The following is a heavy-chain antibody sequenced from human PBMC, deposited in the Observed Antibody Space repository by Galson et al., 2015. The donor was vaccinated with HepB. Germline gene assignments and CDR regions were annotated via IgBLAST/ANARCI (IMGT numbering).Heavy chain of an antibody. CDR1: GGTFSSYA. D-gene: IGHD3-22*01. Sequence: SVKVSCKASGGTFSSYAISWVRQAPGQGLEWMGGIIPIFAIPKYAHKFQGRVAITADESTSTAYMELSSLRSEDTAVYYCARGGHYDSSGYYYMNYWGQGTLVTVSS. CDR3: ARGGHYDSSGYYYMNY. V-gene: IGHV1-69*13. CDR2: IIPIFAIP. J-gene: IGHJ4*02.